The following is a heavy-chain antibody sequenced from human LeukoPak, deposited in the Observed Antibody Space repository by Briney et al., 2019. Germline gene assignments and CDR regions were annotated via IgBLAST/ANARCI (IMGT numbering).Heavy chain of an antibody. D-gene: IGHD3-10*01. CDR2: IRSKANSYAT. CDR1: GFTFSGSA. V-gene: IGHV3-73*01. Sequence: TGGSLRLSCAASGFTFSGSAMHWVRQASRKGLEWVGRIRSKANSYATAYAASVKGRFTISRDDSKNTAYLQMNSLKTEDTAVYYCTRHAARGVPFDYWGQGTLVTVSS. CDR3: TRHAARGVPFDY. J-gene: IGHJ4*02.